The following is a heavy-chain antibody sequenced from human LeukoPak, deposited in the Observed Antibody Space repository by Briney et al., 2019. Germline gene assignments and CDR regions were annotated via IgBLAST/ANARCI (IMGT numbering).Heavy chain of an antibody. CDR1: GGTFSSYA. V-gene: IGHV1-8*02. CDR2: MNPNSGNT. D-gene: IGHD2-2*02. J-gene: IGHJ4*02. CDR3: ARGLRCSSTSCYTTPIDY. Sequence: EASVKVSCKASGGTFSSYAINWVRQATGQGLEWMGWMNPNSGNTGYAQKFQGRVTMTRNTSISTAYMELSSLRSEDTAVYYCARGLRCSSTSCYTTPIDYWGQGTLVTVSS.